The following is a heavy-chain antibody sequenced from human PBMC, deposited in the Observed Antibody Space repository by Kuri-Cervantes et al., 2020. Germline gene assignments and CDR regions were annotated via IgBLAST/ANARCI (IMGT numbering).Heavy chain of an antibody. CDR3: AREETGGFDY. J-gene: IGHJ4*02. D-gene: IGHD2-15*01. Sequence: GESLKISCAASGFTFSSYGMHWVRQAPGKGLEWVAVIWYDGSNKYYADSVKGRFTISRDNSKNTLYLQMNSLRAEDTAVYYCAREETGGFDYWGQETLVTVSS. CDR2: IWYDGSNK. CDR1: GFTFSSYG. V-gene: IGHV3-33*01.